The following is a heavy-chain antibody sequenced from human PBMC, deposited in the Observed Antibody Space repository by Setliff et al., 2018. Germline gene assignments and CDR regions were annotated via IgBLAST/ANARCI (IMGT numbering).Heavy chain of an antibody. Sequence: SVKVSCKASGATFSSYGISWVRQAPGQGLEWMGGTIPMFGTTEYAQKFQGRLTIITDESTNTAFMQLSSLRSDDTAVYYCVREGVDRRSSTDYRYYMDVWGQGTTGTAP. J-gene: IGHJ6*03. CDR3: VREGVDRRSSTDYRYYMDV. V-gene: IGHV1-69*05. D-gene: IGHD6-6*01. CDR2: TIPMFGTT. CDR1: GATFSSYG.